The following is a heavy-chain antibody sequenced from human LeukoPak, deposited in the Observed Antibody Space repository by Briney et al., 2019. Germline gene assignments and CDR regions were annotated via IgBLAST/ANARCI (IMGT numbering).Heavy chain of an antibody. CDR1: GGSISSYY. D-gene: IGHD5-18*01. CDR2: IYYSGST. Sequence: SETLSLTCTVSGGSISSYYWSWIRQPPGKGPEWIGYIYYSGSTNYNPSLKSRVTISVDTSKNQFSLKLSSMTAADTAVYYCAGGGYSYGPIDYWGQGALFTVSS. CDR3: AGGGYSYGPIDY. V-gene: IGHV4-59*08. J-gene: IGHJ4*02.